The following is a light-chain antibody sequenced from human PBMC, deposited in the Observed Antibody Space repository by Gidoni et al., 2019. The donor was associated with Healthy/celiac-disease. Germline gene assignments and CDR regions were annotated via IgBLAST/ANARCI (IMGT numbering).Light chain of an antibody. CDR3: KQYGSSPTYT. CDR2: GAS. Sequence: DIVFTQSPGTLSLSPGERATLSCRASQSVSSSYLAWYQQKPGQAPRLLIYGASSRATGIPDRFSGSGSGTEFTLTISRLEPEDVAVYYCKQYGSSPTYTFGQGTKLEIK. J-gene: IGKJ2*01. V-gene: IGKV3-20*01. CDR1: QSVSSSY.